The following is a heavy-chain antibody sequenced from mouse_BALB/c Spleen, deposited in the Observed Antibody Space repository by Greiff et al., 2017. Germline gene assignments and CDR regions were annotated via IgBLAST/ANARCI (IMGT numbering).Heavy chain of an antibody. Sequence: EVKVVESGPSLVKPSQTLSLTCSVTGDSITSGYWNWIRKFPGNKLEYMGYISYSGSTYYNPSLKSRISITRDTSKNQYYLQLNSVTTEDTATYYCARVYYRYDGFAYWGQGTLVTVSA. V-gene: IGHV3-8*02. J-gene: IGHJ3*01. CDR2: ISYSGST. CDR3: ARVYYRYDGFAY. D-gene: IGHD2-14*01. CDR1: GDSITSGY.